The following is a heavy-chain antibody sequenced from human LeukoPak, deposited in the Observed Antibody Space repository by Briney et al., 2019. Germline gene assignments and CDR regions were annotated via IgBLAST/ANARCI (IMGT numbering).Heavy chain of an antibody. CDR3: ARGRGGGLAAAGIGDWFDP. Sequence: ASVKVSCKASGYTFTSYGISWVRQAPGQRLEWMGWINAGNGNTKYSQEFQGRVTITRDTSASTAYMELSSLRSEDMAVYYCARGRGGGLAAAGIGDWFDPWGQGTLVTVSS. J-gene: IGHJ5*02. CDR1: GYTFTSYG. V-gene: IGHV1-3*03. D-gene: IGHD6-13*01. CDR2: INAGNGNT.